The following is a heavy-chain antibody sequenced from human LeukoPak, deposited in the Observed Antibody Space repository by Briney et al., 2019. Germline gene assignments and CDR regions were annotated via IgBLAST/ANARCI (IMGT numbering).Heavy chain of an antibody. CDR2: IWYDGSNK. CDR3: ARGRGADYGGNSGYFDY. J-gene: IGHJ4*02. Sequence: GRSLRLSCAASGFTFSIYGMHWVRQAPGKGLEWVAVIWYDGSNKYYADSVKGRFTISRDNPKNTLYVQMNSLRAEDTAVYYCARGRGADYGGNSGYFDYWGQGTLVTVSS. V-gene: IGHV3-33*01. CDR1: GFTFSIYG. D-gene: IGHD4-23*01.